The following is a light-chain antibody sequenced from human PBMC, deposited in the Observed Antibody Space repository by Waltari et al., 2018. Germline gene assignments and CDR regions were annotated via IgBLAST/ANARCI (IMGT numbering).Light chain of an antibody. CDR2: CAS. CDR3: QQCSTTPLT. J-gene: IGKJ4*01. Sequence: DIVMTQSPDSLAVSLGERATINCKSSQSVLHSSNNRDHLAWYQQKPGQPPKLLISCASTRESGVPDRFRGSVSGTDFTLTISSLQVEDVAVYYCQQCSTTPLTVGGGTKVEIK. V-gene: IGKV4-1*01. CDR1: QSVLHSSNNRDH.